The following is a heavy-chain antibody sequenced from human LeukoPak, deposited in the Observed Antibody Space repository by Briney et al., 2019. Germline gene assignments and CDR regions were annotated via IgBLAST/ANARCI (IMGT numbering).Heavy chain of an antibody. Sequence: GGSLRLSCAASVFTFSSYAMSWVRQAPGKGLEWVSAISGRGGSTYYADSVKGRFTISRDNSKNTLYLQMNSLRAEDTAVYYCAKGYCSSTSCYRGIRLDYWGQGTLVTVSS. CDR1: VFTFSSYA. J-gene: IGHJ4*02. D-gene: IGHD2-2*01. CDR2: ISGRGGST. V-gene: IGHV3-23*01. CDR3: AKGYCSSTSCYRGIRLDY.